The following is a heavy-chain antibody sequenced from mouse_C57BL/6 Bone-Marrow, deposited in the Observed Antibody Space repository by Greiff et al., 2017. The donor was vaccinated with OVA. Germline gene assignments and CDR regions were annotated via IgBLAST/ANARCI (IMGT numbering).Heavy chain of an antibody. CDR3: ATFYDYDGAWFAY. V-gene: IGHV14-2*01. D-gene: IGHD2-4*01. J-gene: IGHJ3*01. CDR2: IDPEDGET. Sequence: EVQLQQSGAELVKPGASVKLSCTASGFNIKDYYMHWVKQRTEQGLEWIGRIDPEDGETKYAPTFQGKATITADTTSNTAYLQLCSLTSEDTAVYYCATFYDYDGAWFAYWGQGTLVTVSA. CDR1: GFNIKDYY.